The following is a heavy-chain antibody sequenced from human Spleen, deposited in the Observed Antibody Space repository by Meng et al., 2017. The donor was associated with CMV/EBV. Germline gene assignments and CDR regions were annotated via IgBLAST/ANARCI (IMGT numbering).Heavy chain of an antibody. CDR3: AKSTGGSGSSGSYFYGMDV. V-gene: IGHV3-23*01. CDR2: ISGSGASS. D-gene: IGHD3-10*01. CDR1: GFTFDSYA. Sequence: GGSLRLSCAASGFTFDSYAMHWVRQAPGKGLEWLSAISGSGASSYYTDSVKGRFTISRDNARSTLYLQVNSLRSEDTAVYYCAKSTGGSGSSGSYFYGMDVWGPGTTVTVSS. J-gene: IGHJ6*02.